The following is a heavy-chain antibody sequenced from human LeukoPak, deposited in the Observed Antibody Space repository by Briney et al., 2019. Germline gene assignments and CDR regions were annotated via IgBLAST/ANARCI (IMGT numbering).Heavy chain of an antibody. V-gene: IGHV4-4*02. CDR1: GGSISSSNW. J-gene: IGHJ4*02. CDR3: AREMGHDLAEFDS. Sequence: SETLSLTCAVSGGSISSSNWWSWVRQPPGKGLEWIGEIYHSGSTNYNPSLKSRVTISIDTSKNQFSLKLQSVTAADTSFYYCAREMGHDLAEFDSWGQGTLVTVSS. D-gene: IGHD3-3*01. CDR2: IYHSGST.